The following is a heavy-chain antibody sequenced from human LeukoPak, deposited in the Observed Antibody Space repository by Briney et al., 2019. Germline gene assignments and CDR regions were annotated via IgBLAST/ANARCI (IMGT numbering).Heavy chain of an antibody. CDR2: IDTDGRTT. CDR1: GFTFSRLW. Sequence: GGSLRLSCAASGFTFSRLWMHWVRHPPGKGLVWVSRIDTDGRTTTYADSVKGRFTISRDNAKNTVYLQLNSLRVEDTAMYYCATLNSFGSDYWGRGVLVTVSS. CDR3: ATLNSFGSDY. D-gene: IGHD5-18*01. V-gene: IGHV3-74*01. J-gene: IGHJ4*02.